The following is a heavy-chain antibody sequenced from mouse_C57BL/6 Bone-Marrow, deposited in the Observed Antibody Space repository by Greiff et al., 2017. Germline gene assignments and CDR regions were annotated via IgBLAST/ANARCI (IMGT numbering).Heavy chain of an antibody. CDR2: INPYNGGT. V-gene: IGHV1-19*01. CDR1: GYTFTDYY. D-gene: IGHD2-1*01. J-gene: IGHJ3*01. Sequence: EVQLQQSGPVLVKPGASVKMSCKASGYTFTDYYMNWVKQSHGKSLEWIGVINPYNGGTSYNQKFKGKATLTVDKSSSTAYMELNSLTSEDSAVYYCARGKKIYGNYGGFAYWGQGTLVTVSA. CDR3: ARGKKIYGNYGGFAY.